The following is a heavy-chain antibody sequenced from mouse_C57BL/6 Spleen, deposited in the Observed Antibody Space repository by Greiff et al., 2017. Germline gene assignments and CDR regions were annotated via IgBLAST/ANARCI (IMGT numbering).Heavy chain of an antibody. J-gene: IGHJ4*01. CDR2: IYPNNGGT. CDR1: GYTFTDYY. D-gene: IGHD1-1*01. Sequence: DVQLQESGPELVKPGASVKISCKASGYTFTDYYMNWVKQSHGKSLEWIGDIYPNNGGTSYNQKFKGKDTLTVDTSSSTAYMELRSLTSEDSAVYYSARERYDYAMDYWGQGTSVTVSS. CDR3: ARERYDYAMDY. V-gene: IGHV1-26*01.